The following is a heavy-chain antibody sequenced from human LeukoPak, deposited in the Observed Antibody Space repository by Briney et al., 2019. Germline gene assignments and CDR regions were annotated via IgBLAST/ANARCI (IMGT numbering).Heavy chain of an antibody. J-gene: IGHJ4*02. CDR3: ARDLHHYYGSGSYYNAFGY. V-gene: IGHV3-13*01. CDR1: GFTFSSYD. CDR2: IGTAGDT. D-gene: IGHD3-10*01. Sequence: PGGSLRLSCAASGFTFSSYDMHWVRQATGKGLEWVSAIGTAGDTYYPGSVKGRFTISRENAKNSLYLQMNSLRAEDTAVYYCARDLHHYYGSGSYYNAFGYWGQGTLVTVSS.